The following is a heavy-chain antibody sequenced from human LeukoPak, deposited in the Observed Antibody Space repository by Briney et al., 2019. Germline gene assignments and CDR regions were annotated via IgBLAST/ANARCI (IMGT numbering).Heavy chain of an antibody. V-gene: IGHV1-69*13. J-gene: IGHJ5*02. CDR1: GGTFSSYA. Sequence: GASVKVSCKASGGTFSSYAISWVRQAPGQGLEWMGGIIPIFGTANYAQKFQGRVTITADESTSTAYMELSSLRSEDTAVYYCANAVGTYYDILTGYTNWFDPWGQGTLVTVSS. CDR2: IIPIFGTA. CDR3: ANAVGTYYDILTGYTNWFDP. D-gene: IGHD3-9*01.